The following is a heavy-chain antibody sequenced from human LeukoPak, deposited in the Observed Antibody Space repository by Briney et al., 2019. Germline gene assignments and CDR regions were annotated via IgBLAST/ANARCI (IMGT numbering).Heavy chain of an antibody. J-gene: IGHJ5*02. D-gene: IGHD2-15*01. Sequence: SETLSLTCTVSVGSIGSHLWSWIRQPPGKGLKWIGYILYSGNTNYNPSLKSRVTMSVDTSKNQFSLRLSSVTAADTAMYYCARDIVDGRNPGNRFDPWGQGTLVTVSS. CDR3: ARDIVDGRNPGNRFDP. V-gene: IGHV4-59*11. CDR2: ILYSGNT. CDR1: VGSIGSHL.